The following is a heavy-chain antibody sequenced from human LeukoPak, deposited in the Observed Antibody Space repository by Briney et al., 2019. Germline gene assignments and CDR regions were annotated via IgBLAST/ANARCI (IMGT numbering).Heavy chain of an antibody. J-gene: IGHJ4*02. V-gene: IGHV3-30*02. CDR1: GFTFSSYG. CDR3: AKDRAYSSSSYSDY. D-gene: IGHD6-6*01. CDR2: IKFHGHET. Sequence: GGSLRLSCAASGFTFSSYGMHWVRQAPGKGLEWVAFIKFHGHETFYADSVEGRFTFSRDNSRNTLYLQMNSLRSEDTAVYYCAKDRAYSSSSYSDYWGQGTLVTVPS.